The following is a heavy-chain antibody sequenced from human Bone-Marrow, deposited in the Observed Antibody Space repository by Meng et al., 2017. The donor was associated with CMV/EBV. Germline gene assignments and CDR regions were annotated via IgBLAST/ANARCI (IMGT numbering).Heavy chain of an antibody. CDR2: IEGDGNTK. CDR1: GFSFNNYW. Sequence: GESLKISCTVSGFSFNNYWMSWVRQAPGKGLEWVADIEGDGNTKYYADSVKGRFTIPRDNAKRSLYLQLNALRVEDTAMYYCASMWEGGYWGQGTLVTGSS. CDR3: ASMWEGGY. D-gene: IGHD1-26*01. V-gene: IGHV3-7*01. J-gene: IGHJ4*02.